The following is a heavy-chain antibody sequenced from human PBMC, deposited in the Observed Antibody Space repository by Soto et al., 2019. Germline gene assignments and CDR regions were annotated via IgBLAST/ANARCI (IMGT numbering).Heavy chain of an antibody. J-gene: IGHJ3*02. CDR3: AREQRVTIFGVAKSPDDAFDI. D-gene: IGHD3-3*01. CDR1: GYTFTSYS. V-gene: IGHV1-18*01. Sequence: ASVKVSCKASGYTFTSYSISWVRQAPGQGLEWMGWISAYNGNTNYAQKLQGRVTMTTDTSTSTAYMELRSLRSDDTAVYYCAREQRVTIFGVAKSPDDAFDIWGQGTMVTVSS. CDR2: ISAYNGNT.